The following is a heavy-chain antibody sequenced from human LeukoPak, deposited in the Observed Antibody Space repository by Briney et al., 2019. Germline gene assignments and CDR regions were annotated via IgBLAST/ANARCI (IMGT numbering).Heavy chain of an antibody. J-gene: IGHJ5*02. CDR3: ARHFVPYNQPAGQRVSRFDP. D-gene: IGHD1-1*01. V-gene: IGHV4-34*01. Sequence: SETLSLTCAVYGGSFSGYYWSWIRQPPGKGLEWIGEINHSGSTNYNPSLKSRVTISVDTSKNQFSLKLSSVTAADTAVYYCARHFVPYNQPAGQRVSRFDPWGQGTLDTVSS. CDR2: INHSGST. CDR1: GGSFSGYY.